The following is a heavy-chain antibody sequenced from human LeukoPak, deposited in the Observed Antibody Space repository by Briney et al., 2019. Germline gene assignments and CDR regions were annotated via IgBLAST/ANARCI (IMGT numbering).Heavy chain of an antibody. V-gene: IGHV3-43*01. CDR1: GFMFDDYT. CDR3: AKDSRDTTMATYFDY. J-gene: IGHJ4*02. CDR2: VSRDGGTI. Sequence: GGSLRLSCAASGFMFDDYTMHWVRQAPGKGLEWVSLVSRDGGTIDYADSVKGRFTISRDNSKSSLYLQMNSLRTEDTALYYCAKDSRDTTMATYFDYWGQGTLVTVSS. D-gene: IGHD5-18*01.